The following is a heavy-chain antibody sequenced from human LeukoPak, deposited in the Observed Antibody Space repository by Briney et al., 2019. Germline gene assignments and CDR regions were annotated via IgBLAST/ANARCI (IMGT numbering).Heavy chain of an antibody. Sequence: GGSLRLSCAASGFIFSNYGMHWVRQAPGKGLEWVAVIWFDGSNKYYADSVKGRFTISRDNSKNTLYLQMNSLRAEDTAVYYCAKDNRRDIVVVPAAIGYWGQGTLVTVSS. V-gene: IGHV3-33*06. CDR3: AKDNRRDIVVVPAAIGY. CDR2: IWFDGSNK. CDR1: GFIFSNYG. D-gene: IGHD2-2*02. J-gene: IGHJ4*02.